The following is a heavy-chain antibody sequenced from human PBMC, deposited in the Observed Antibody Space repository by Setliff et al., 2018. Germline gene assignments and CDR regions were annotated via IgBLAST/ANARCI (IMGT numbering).Heavy chain of an antibody. CDR2: ISGYNGNT. CDR1: GYTFTSYG. V-gene: IGHV1-18*03. CDR3: AIGYCDGIGCPAPLYYFDS. J-gene: IGHJ4*02. D-gene: IGHD2-21*01. Sequence: GASVKVSCKASGYTFTSYGISWVRQAPGQGLEWMGWISGYNGNTNYAQKLQGRVTFTRDTFAETAYMELRSLTSDDMAVYYCAIGYCDGIGCPAPLYYFDSWGQGTLVTVSS.